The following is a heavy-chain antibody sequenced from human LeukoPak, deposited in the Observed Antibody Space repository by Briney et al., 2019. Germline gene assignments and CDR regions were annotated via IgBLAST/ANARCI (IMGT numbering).Heavy chain of an antibody. J-gene: IGHJ4*02. CDR3: ARSVHNWNDYFGY. V-gene: IGHV4-59*01. CDR1: GVSISSYY. CDR2: IYYSGST. Sequence: SDTLSLTCTVSGVSISSYYWSWIRQPPGKGLEWIGYIYYSGSTNYNPSLKSRVTISVDTSKNQFSLKLSSVTAADTAVYYCARSVHNWNDYFGYWGQGALVTVSS. D-gene: IGHD1-20*01.